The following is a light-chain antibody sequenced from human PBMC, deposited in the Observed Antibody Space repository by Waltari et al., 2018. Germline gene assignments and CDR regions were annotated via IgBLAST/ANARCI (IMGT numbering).Light chain of an antibody. Sequence: QSALTQPASVSGSPGQSIPISCTGSRSDVGGYDYVSWYQQHPGKAPRLMIYDVSNRPSGVSNRFSGSKSGNTASLTISGLQADDEADYYCNSYSSSSTRVFGGGTKLTVL. V-gene: IGLV2-14*03. CDR1: RSDVGGYDY. J-gene: IGLJ2*01. CDR3: NSYSSSSTRV. CDR2: DVS.